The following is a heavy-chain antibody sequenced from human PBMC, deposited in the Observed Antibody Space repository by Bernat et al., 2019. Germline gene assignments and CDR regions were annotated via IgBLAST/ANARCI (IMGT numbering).Heavy chain of an antibody. J-gene: IGHJ6*02. CDR3: AKDLRSERGGFGELKYYYYYYGMDV. D-gene: IGHD3-10*01. V-gene: IGHV3-30*18. CDR2: ISYDGSNK. CDR1: GFTFSSYG. Sequence: QVQLVESGGGVVQPGRSLRLSCAASGFTFSSYGMHWVRQAPGKGLEWVAVISYDGSNKYYADSVKGRFTISRDNSKNTLYLQMNSLRAEDTAVYYCAKDLRSERGGFGELKYYYYYYGMDVWGQVTTVTVSS.